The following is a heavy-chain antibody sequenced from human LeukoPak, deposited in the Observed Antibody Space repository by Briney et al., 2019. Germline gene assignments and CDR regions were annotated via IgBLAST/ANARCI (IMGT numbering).Heavy chain of an antibody. Sequence: GGSLRLSCAASGFTFSSYAMRWVRQAPGEGLVWVSRIKSDESSTTYADSVKGRFTISRDNTKNTVYLQMNSLRVEDTAVYYCARDGEAASGYASGGFDSWGQGTLVTVSS. D-gene: IGHD5-12*01. CDR2: IKSDESST. CDR3: ARDGEAASGYASGGFDS. J-gene: IGHJ4*02. CDR1: GFTFSSYA. V-gene: IGHV3-74*01.